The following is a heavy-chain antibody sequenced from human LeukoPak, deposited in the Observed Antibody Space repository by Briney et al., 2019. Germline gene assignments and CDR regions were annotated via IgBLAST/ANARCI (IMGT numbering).Heavy chain of an antibody. D-gene: IGHD1-26*01. CDR3: ARRIVGATLDWFDP. CDR1: GYTFTGYY. V-gene: IGHV1-2*06. Sequence: ASVKVSCKASGYTFTGYYMHWVRQAPGQGLEWMGRINPNSGGTNYAQKFKGRVTMTRDTSISTAYMELSRLRSDDTAVYYCARRIVGATLDWFDPWGQGTLVTVSS. J-gene: IGHJ5*02. CDR2: INPNSGGT.